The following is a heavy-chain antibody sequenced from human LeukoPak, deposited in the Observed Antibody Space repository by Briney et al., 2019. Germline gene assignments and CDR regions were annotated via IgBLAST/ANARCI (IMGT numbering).Heavy chain of an antibody. J-gene: IGHJ1*01. CDR2: IYTSGST. CDR3: ARDPPDYGDYGEYFQH. D-gene: IGHD4-17*01. Sequence: PSETLSLTCTVSGVSISSYYWSWLRQPAGKGLEWIGRIYTSGSTNYNPSLKSRVTMSVDTSKNQFSLKLSPVTAADTAVYYCARDPPDYGDYGEYFQHWGQGTLVTVSS. CDR1: GVSISSYY. V-gene: IGHV4-4*07.